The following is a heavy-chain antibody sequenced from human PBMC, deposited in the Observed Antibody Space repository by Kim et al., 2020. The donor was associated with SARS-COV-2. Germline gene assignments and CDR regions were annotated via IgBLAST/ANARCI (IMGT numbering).Heavy chain of an antibody. Sequence: GGSLRLSCAASGFIFSSYEMNWVRQAPGKGLEWVSYISSSGSTIYYADSVKGRFTISRDNAKNSLYLQMNSLRAEDTAVYYCARGPTRVRGGHFFDYWGQGTLVPVSS. CDR3: ARGPTRVRGGHFFDY. CDR2: ISSSGSTI. V-gene: IGHV3-48*03. J-gene: IGHJ4*02. CDR1: GFIFSSYE. D-gene: IGHD3-10*01.